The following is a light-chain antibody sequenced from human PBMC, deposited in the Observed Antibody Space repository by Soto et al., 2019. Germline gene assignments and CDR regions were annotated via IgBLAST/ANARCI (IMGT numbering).Light chain of an antibody. CDR1: SSDVGGYNY. CDR3: SSYAGSNNFGV. Sequence: QSALTQPPSASGSPGQSVTSSCTGTSSDVGGYNYVSWYQQHPGKAPKLMIYEVSKRPSGVPDRFSGSKSGNTASLTVSGLQAEDEADYYCSSYAGSNNFGVFGTGTRSPS. CDR2: EVS. V-gene: IGLV2-8*01. J-gene: IGLJ1*01.